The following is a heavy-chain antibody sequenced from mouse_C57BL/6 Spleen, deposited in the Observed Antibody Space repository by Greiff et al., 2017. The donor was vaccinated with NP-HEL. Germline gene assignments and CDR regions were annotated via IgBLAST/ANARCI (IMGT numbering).Heavy chain of an antibody. CDR2: INPSSGYT. V-gene: IGHV1-7*01. CDR1: GYTFTSYW. D-gene: IGHD1-1*01. CDR3: ARLGSGSFYAMDY. J-gene: IGHJ4*01. Sequence: VQLQQSGAELAKPGASVKLSCKASGYTFTSYWMHWVKQRPGQGLEWIGYINPSSGYTKYNQKFKDKATLTADTSSSTAYMQLSSLTYEDSAVYYCARLGSGSFYAMDYWGQGTTVTVSS.